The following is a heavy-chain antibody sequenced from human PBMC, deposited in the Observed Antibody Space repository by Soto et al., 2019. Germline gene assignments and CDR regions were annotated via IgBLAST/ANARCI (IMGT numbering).Heavy chain of an antibody. CDR2: IFYLGSS. J-gene: IGHJ5*02. D-gene: IGHD3-3*02. V-gene: IGHV4-39*01. CDR3: ARHSLALRKNNWFDP. CDR1: GDSSISSDFY. Sequence: SETLSLTCTVSGDSSISSDFYWGWFLQPPGKGLEWIGSIFYLGSSYYNPSLKSRVTMSVDTSKNQFSLRLRSVTAADTALYFCARHSLALRKNNWFDPWGQGIMVTVSS.